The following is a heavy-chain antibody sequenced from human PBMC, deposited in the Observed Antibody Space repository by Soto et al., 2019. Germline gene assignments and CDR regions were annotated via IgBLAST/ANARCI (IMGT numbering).Heavy chain of an antibody. V-gene: IGHV3-30*18. CDR1: GFTFSSHA. CDR2: ISYDGRSQ. D-gene: IGHD1-1*01. J-gene: IGHJ4*02. CDR3: AKDLGQGTTIEDYFEY. Sequence: GGSLRLSCAASGFTFSSHAMHWVRQAPGKGPEWVAVISYDGRSQYYSDSVKGRFTISRDNSKNTLYLEKDSLGAEDTAVYYCAKDLGQGTTIEDYFEYWGQGTRVTVSS.